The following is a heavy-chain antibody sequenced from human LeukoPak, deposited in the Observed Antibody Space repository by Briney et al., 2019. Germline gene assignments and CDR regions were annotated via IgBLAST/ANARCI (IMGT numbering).Heavy chain of an antibody. J-gene: IGHJ4*02. CDR2: IIPFFGTP. D-gene: IGHD3-22*01. Sequence: GASVKVSRKASGGTFSSYALSWVRQAPGQGLEWMGGIIPFFGTPNYAQRFQDRVTISADESTSTFYMELRSLRSEDTAVYYCARPKTYYYEDTDLKVWVRGPLDYWGQGTLVTVSS. CDR1: GGTFSSYA. V-gene: IGHV1-69*13. CDR3: ARPKTYYYEDTDLKVWVRGPLDY.